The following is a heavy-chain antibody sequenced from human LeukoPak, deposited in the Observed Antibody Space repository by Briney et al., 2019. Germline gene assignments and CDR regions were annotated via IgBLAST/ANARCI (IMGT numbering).Heavy chain of an antibody. J-gene: IGHJ4*02. Sequence: SETLSLTCTVSGYSISSGYYWSWIRQPPGKGLEWIGYIYYSGSTNYNPSLKSRVTISVDTSKDQFSLKLSSVTAADTAVYYCARGSYYFDYWGQGTLVTVSS. CDR2: IYYSGST. CDR1: GYSISSGYY. CDR3: ARGSYYFDY. V-gene: IGHV4-61*01.